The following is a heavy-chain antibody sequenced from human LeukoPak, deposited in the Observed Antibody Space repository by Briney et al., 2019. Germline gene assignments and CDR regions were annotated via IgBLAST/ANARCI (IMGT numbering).Heavy chain of an antibody. Sequence: GGSLRLSCAASGFTFSTYWMHWVRQAPGKGLVWVARIRPEGTTTAYADSVKGRLTISRDNAKNTLFLQMNSLSAEDTAVYYCARDLDWILFDYWGQGTLVTVSS. V-gene: IGHV3-74*03. CDR2: IRPEGTTT. CDR3: ARDLDWILFDY. CDR1: GFTFSTYW. J-gene: IGHJ4*02. D-gene: IGHD3-9*01.